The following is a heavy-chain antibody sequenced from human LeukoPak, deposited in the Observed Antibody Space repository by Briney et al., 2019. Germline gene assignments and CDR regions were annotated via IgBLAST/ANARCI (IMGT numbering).Heavy chain of an antibody. Sequence: GGSLRLSCAASGFTVSSNYMSWVRQAPGKGLEWVANIKYDGSDKYYVDSVKGRFTISRDNAKNSLCLQMNSLRAEDAAVYYCVRWGSGNYYRYFDYWGQGTQVTVSS. CDR2: IKYDGSDK. J-gene: IGHJ4*02. D-gene: IGHD3-10*01. CDR1: GFTVSSNY. CDR3: VRWGSGNYYRYFDY. V-gene: IGHV3-7*01.